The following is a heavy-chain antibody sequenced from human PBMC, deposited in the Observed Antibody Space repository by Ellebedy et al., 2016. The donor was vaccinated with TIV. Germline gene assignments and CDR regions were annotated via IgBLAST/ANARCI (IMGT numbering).Heavy chain of an antibody. Sequence: GESLKISCAASGFTFSSYYMQWVRQVPGKGLEWVSRIDADGSSTTYADSVTGRFASSRDNAKNTLYLQMNGLRVEDTAVYYCARERSNIAATGRGVDYWGQGTLVTVSS. CDR2: IDADGSST. CDR1: GFTFSSYY. J-gene: IGHJ4*02. CDR3: ARERSNIAATGRGVDY. V-gene: IGHV3-74*01. D-gene: IGHD6-13*01.